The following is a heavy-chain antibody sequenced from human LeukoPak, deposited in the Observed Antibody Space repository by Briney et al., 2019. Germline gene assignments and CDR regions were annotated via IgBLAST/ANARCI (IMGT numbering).Heavy chain of an antibody. J-gene: IGHJ6*04. V-gene: IGHV1-18*04. Sequence: GASVKVSCKASGYTFSSYGISWVRQAPGQGLEWMGWISAYNGNTNYAQKLQGRVTMTTDTSTSTAYMELRSLRSDDTAVYYCATDRTVAAAGMLAGMDVWGKGTTVTVSS. CDR1: GYTFSSYG. D-gene: IGHD6-13*01. CDR2: ISAYNGNT. CDR3: ATDRTVAAAGMLAGMDV.